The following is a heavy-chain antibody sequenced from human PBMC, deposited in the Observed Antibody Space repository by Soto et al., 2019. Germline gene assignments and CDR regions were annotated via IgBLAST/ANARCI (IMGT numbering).Heavy chain of an antibody. CDR2: ISAYNGNT. Sequence: QVQLVQSGAEVTKPGASVKVSCKASGYTFTSYGISWVRQAPGQGLEWMGWISAYNGNTNYAQKLQGRVTMTTDTSTSTAYMELRSLRSDDTAVYYCARDHLAYFDPKLGMDVWGQGTTVTVSS. CDR3: ARDHLAYFDPKLGMDV. D-gene: IGHD3-9*01. V-gene: IGHV1-18*01. J-gene: IGHJ6*02. CDR1: GYTFTSYG.